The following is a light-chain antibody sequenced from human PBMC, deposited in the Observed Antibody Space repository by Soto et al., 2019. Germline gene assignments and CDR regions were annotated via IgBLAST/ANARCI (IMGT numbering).Light chain of an antibody. J-gene: IGLJ1*01. CDR3: SSFTSSATQV. CDR2: EVS. V-gene: IGLV2-14*01. Sequence: SALTQPASVSGSPGQSITISCTGTSSDVGGYNYVSWYQQHPGKVPKLLIYEVSHRPSGISNCFSGSKSGNTASLSISGLQAEDEADYYCSSFTSSATQVFGTGTKLTVL. CDR1: SSDVGGYNY.